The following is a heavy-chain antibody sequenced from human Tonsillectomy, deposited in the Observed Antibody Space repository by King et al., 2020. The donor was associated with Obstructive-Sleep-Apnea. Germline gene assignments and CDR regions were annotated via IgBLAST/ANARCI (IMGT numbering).Heavy chain of an antibody. Sequence: QLQESGPGLVKPSQTLSLSCTVSGVSIINGGYHWSWIRQPPGKGLGWTGYIYDSGSTYYKPSLKSRIAISVDTPKNQFSLKLRSVTAAETAVYYCARLPGGNYGMDVWGQGTTVTVSS. D-gene: IGHD3-16*01. CDR2: IYDSGST. CDR3: ARLPGGNYGMDV. CDR1: GVSIINGGYH. J-gene: IGHJ6*02. V-gene: IGHV4-31*03.